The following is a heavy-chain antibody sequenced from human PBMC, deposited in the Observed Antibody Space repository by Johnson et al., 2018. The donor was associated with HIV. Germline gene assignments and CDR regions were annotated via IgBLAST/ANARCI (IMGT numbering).Heavy chain of an antibody. CDR1: GFTFSSYA. CDR3: AREGALGAYDAFDI. Sequence: QVQLVESGGGVVQPGGSLRLSCAASGFTFSSYAMHWVRQAPGKGLEWVAVISYDGSNKYYADSVKGRFTISRDNSKNTLYLQMNSLRAEDTAVYYCAREGALGAYDAFDIWGQGTMVTVSS. CDR2: ISYDGSNK. J-gene: IGHJ3*02. D-gene: IGHD3-10*01. V-gene: IGHV3-30*04.